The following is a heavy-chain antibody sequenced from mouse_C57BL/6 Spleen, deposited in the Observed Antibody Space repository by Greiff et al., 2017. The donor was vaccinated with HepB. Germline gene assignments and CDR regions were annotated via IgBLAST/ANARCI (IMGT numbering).Heavy chain of an antibody. Sequence: QVQLQQPGAELVKPGASVKLSCKASGYTFTSYWMHWVKQRPGRGLEWIGRIDPNSGGTKYKEKFKSKATLTVDKPSSTAYMQLSSLTSEDSAVYSCARSGSDCYGSSWFAYWGQGTLVTVSA. J-gene: IGHJ3*01. V-gene: IGHV1-72*01. CDR2: IDPNSGGT. D-gene: IGHD1-1*01. CDR3: ARSGSDCYGSSWFAY. CDR1: GYTFTSYW.